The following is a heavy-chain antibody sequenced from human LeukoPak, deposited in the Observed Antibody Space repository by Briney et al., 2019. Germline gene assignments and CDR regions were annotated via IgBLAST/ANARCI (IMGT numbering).Heavy chain of an antibody. J-gene: IGHJ4*02. D-gene: IGHD2-2*01. CDR1: GYTFTSYG. Sequence: ASVKVSCKASGYTFTSYGISWVRQAPGQGLEWMGWISGDNGSTNYVQKLQGRVTMTTDTSTTTAYMELRSLRSDDSAIYYCAREDTRRGSRGYFDYWGQGTLVTVSS. V-gene: IGHV1-18*01. CDR2: ISGDNGST. CDR3: AREDTRRGSRGYFDY.